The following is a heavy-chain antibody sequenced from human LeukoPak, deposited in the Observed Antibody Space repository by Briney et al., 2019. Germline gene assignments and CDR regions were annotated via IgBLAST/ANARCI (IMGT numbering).Heavy chain of an antibody. CDR3: ARDGARRDGYTNFDY. CDR2: ISSSSSYI. CDR1: GFTFSSYS. Sequence: GGSLRLSCAASGFTFSSYSMNWVRQAPGKGLEWVSSISSSSSYIYYADSVKGRFTISRDNDKNSLYLKMNSLRAEDTAVYYCARDGARRDGYTNFDYWGQGTLVTVSS. D-gene: IGHD5-24*01. V-gene: IGHV3-21*01. J-gene: IGHJ4*02.